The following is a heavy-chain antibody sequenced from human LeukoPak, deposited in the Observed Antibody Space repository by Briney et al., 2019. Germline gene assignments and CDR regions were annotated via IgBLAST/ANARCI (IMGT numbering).Heavy chain of an antibody. D-gene: IGHD6-19*01. CDR3: ARGGGSLNSGWYAYYFDY. CDR2: IKQDGSEK. V-gene: IGHV3-7*04. J-gene: IGHJ4*02. CDR1: GFTFSSYW. Sequence: PGGSLRLSCAASGFTFSSYWMSWVRQAPGKGLEWVANIKQDGSEKYYVDSVKGRFTISRDNAKNLLYLQMNSLRAEDTAVYYCARGGGSLNSGWYAYYFDYWGQGTLVTVSS.